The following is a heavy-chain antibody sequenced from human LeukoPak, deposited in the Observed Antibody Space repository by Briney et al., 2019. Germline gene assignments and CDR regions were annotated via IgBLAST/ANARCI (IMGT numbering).Heavy chain of an antibody. Sequence: GGSLRLSCAASGFTFRDAWMTWVRQAPGKGLEWVSAISGSGGSTYYADSVKGRFTISRDNSKNTLYLQMNSLRAEDTAVYYCAKDLRIPDYWGQGTLVTVSS. J-gene: IGHJ4*02. CDR1: GFTFRDA. V-gene: IGHV3-23*01. D-gene: IGHD5-18*01. CDR3: AKDLRIPDY. CDR2: ISGSGGST.